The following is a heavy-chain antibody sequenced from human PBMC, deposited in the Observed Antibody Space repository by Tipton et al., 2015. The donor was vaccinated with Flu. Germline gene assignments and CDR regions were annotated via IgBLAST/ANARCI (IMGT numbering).Heavy chain of an antibody. CDR2: ISAYTDNR. V-gene: IGHV1-18*01. CDR1: GYSFNTYG. CDR3: ARDMPQGVAIIQPAKGFCF. J-gene: IGHJ4*02. D-gene: IGHD3-3*01. Sequence: QSGAEVKKPGASVKVSCKTSGYSFNTYGISWVRQAPGQGLEWMGWISAYTDNRNYAQRFQGRVTMTTDTSTNTAFMELRSLTSDDTAVYYCARDMPQGVAIIQPAKGFCFWGQGTLGIVSS.